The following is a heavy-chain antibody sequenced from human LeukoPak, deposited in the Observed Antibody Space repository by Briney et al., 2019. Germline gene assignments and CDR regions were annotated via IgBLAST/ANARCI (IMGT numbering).Heavy chain of an antibody. CDR1: GGSISSGVYY. Sequence: SQTLSLTCTVSGGSISSGVYYWTWIRQHPGRGLEWIGYIYCSGSTYYNPSLKSRVSISVDTSKNQFSLKVSSVTAADTAVYYCARDVKSSGYNYYGMDVWGQGTTVTVSS. D-gene: IGHD6-19*01. V-gene: IGHV4-31*03. CDR2: IYCSGST. J-gene: IGHJ6*02. CDR3: ARDVKSSGYNYYGMDV.